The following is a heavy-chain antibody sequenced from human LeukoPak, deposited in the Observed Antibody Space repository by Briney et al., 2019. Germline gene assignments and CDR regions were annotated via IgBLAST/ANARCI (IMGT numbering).Heavy chain of an antibody. CDR1: GYSFNSYW. Sequence: GESLKISCKGSGYSFNSYWIGWVRQMPGKGLERMGIIYPGDSDTRYSPSFQGQVTISADKSISTAYLQWSSLKASDTAMYYCARHVRIAAAGIYYYYGMDVWGQGTTVIVSS. J-gene: IGHJ6*02. CDR2: IYPGDSDT. D-gene: IGHD6-13*01. V-gene: IGHV5-51*01. CDR3: ARHVRIAAAGIYYYYGMDV.